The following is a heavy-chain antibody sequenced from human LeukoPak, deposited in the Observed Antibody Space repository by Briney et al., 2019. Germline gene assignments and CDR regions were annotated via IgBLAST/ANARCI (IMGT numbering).Heavy chain of an antibody. CDR3: ARQSSDYYYYYIDV. V-gene: IGHV4-39*01. CDR2: IYYSGTT. J-gene: IGHJ6*03. Sequence: SETLSLTCTVSGGSISSSHYYWGWIRQSPGKGLEWIVSIYYSGTTYYNPSLESRVTISDDTSMNRFSLMLTSLTAADTAVYYCARQSSDYYYYYIDVWGEGTTVIVSS. CDR1: GGSISSSHYY.